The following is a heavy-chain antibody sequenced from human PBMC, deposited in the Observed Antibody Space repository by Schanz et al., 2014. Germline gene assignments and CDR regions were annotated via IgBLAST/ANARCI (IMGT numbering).Heavy chain of an antibody. CDR2: FDPEDVET. V-gene: IGHV1-24*01. CDR3: ATDHIAAAGSQYFYYYGMGV. Sequence: QVQLVQSGAEVRKPGSSVRVSCKASGGTFTSYAFSWVRQAPGQGLEWMGGFDPEDVETIYAQKFQGRVTMTEDTSTDTAYMELSSLRSEDTAVYYCATDHIAAAGSQYFYYYGMGVWGQGTTVIVSS. CDR1: GGTFTSYA. J-gene: IGHJ6*02. D-gene: IGHD6-13*01.